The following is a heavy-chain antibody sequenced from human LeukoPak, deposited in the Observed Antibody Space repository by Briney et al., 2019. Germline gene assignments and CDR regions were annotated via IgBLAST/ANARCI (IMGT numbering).Heavy chain of an antibody. CDR1: GGSISSGSYY. CDR3: ARHGDYYDSSGGLRSVLFDY. CDR2: ISTSGAT. J-gene: IGHJ4*02. D-gene: IGHD3-22*01. Sequence: SQTXSLTCTVSGGSISSGSYYWSWIRQPAGKGLEWIGRISTSGATKYNPSLKSRVTISIDMSKNQFSLKLSSVTAADTAVYYCARHGDYYDSSGGLRSVLFDYWGQGTLVTVSS. V-gene: IGHV4-61*02.